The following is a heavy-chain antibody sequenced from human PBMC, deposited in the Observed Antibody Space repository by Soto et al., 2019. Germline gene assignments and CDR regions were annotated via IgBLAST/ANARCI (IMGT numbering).Heavy chain of an antibody. CDR2: IKQDGSEK. CDR1: GFTFSSYW. J-gene: IGHJ6*02. D-gene: IGHD3-22*01. V-gene: IGHV3-7*01. CDR3: AREGYYYGSSGYYWRGYNYYYGMDV. Sequence: LRLSCAASGFTFSSYWMSWVRQAPGKGLEWVANIKQDGSEKYYVDSVKGRFTISRDNSKNTLYLQMNSLRAEDTAVYYCAREGYYYGSSGYYWRGYNYYYGMDVWGQGTTVTVSS.